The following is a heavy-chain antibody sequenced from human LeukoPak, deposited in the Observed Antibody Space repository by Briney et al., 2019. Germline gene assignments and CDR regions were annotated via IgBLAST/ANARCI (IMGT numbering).Heavy chain of an antibody. Sequence: PGGSLRLSCAASGFTFDDYTMHWVRQAPGKGLEWVSLISWDGGSTYYADSVKGRFTISRDNSKNSLYLQMNSLRTEDTALYYCAKDMALEGGIGYWGQGTLVTVSS. V-gene: IGHV3-43*01. CDR1: GFTFDDYT. D-gene: IGHD3-16*01. J-gene: IGHJ4*02. CDR2: ISWDGGST. CDR3: AKDMALEGGIGY.